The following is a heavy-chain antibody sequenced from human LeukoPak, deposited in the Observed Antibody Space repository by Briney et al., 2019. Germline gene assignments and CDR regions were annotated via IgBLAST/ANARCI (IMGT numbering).Heavy chain of an antibody. J-gene: IGHJ5*02. D-gene: IGHD6-19*01. Sequence: PETLSLTCTVSGGSISSSSYYWGWIRQPPGKGLEWIGGVYYSGSTYYNPSLKSRVTISVDTSKNQFSLKLSSVTAADTAVYYCARRQLEKIAVADWFDPWGQGTLVTVSS. CDR1: GGSISSSSYY. V-gene: IGHV4-39*01. CDR3: ARRQLEKIAVADWFDP. CDR2: VYYSGST.